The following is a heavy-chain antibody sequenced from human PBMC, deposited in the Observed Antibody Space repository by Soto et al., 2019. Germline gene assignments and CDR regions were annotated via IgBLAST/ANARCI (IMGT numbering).Heavy chain of an antibody. CDR1: GFTFSDYY. CDR2: ISSSGSTI. J-gene: IGHJ6*02. D-gene: IGHD3-3*01. V-gene: IGHV3-11*01. Sequence: GCLRRAGSASGFTFSDYYMSWIRQAPGKGLEWVSYISSSGSTIYYADSVKGRFTISRDNAKNSLYLQMNSLRAEDTAVYYCAREIKGYYDFWSGYHYYYYGMDVWGQGTPVTVSS. CDR3: AREIKGYYDFWSGYHYYYYGMDV.